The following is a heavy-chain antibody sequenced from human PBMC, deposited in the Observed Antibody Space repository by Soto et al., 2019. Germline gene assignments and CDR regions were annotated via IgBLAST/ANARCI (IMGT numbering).Heavy chain of an antibody. CDR2: ISSSSSYI. V-gene: IGHV3-21*01. J-gene: IGHJ3*01. CDR1: GFTFSSYS. Sequence: GGSLRLSCAASGFTFSSYSMNWVRQAPGKGLEWVSSISSSSSYIYYADSVKGRFTISRDNAKNSLYLQMNSLRAEDTAVYYCARAEWLILKPGPLFWGQGTMVTV. CDR3: ARAEWLILKPGPLF. D-gene: IGHD3-3*01.